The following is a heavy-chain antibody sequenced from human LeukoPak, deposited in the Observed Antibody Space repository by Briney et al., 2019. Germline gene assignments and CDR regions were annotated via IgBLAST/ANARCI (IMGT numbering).Heavy chain of an antibody. J-gene: IGHJ4*02. CDR2: IYSGGST. CDR1: GFTVSSSF. Sequence: GGSLRLSCAASGFTVSSSFMSWVRQAPGKGLEWVSVIYSGGSTYYADSVKGRFTISRDNSKNTLYLQMNSLRADDTAMYYCVRDGVDYSFEYWGQGTLVTVSS. CDR3: VRDGVDYSFEY. D-gene: IGHD4-11*01. V-gene: IGHV3-53*01.